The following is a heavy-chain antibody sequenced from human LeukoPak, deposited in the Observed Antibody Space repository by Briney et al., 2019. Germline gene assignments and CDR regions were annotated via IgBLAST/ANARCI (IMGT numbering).Heavy chain of an antibody. CDR3: ARGTDLDASGYVDY. D-gene: IGHD3-22*01. CDR1: GFVFSDYW. Sequence: GGSLRLSCAASGFVFSDYWMTWVRQTPRKGLEWVANVKQDESEKDYVDSVKGRFTISRDNAKNSLYLQMNSLRAEDTGVYYCARGTDLDASGYVDYWGQGTLVTVSS. V-gene: IGHV3-7*03. J-gene: IGHJ4*02. CDR2: VKQDESEK.